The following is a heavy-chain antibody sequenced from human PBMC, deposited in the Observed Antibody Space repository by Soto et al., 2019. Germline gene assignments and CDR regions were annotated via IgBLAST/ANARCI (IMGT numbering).Heavy chain of an antibody. Sequence: PGGSLRLSCAASGFTFSSYSMNWVRQSPGKGLEWVSSISSSSRYIYYADSVKGRSTISRDNAKNPLYLQVTSLRAEDTAVYYCARYLYYYDSSGYQPPDYWGQGTLVTVSS. CDR1: GFTFSSYS. V-gene: IGHV3-21*01. CDR2: ISSSSRYI. CDR3: ARYLYYYDSSGYQPPDY. D-gene: IGHD3-22*01. J-gene: IGHJ4*02.